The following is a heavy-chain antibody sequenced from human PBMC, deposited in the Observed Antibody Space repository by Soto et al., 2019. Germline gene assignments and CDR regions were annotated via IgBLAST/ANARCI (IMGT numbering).Heavy chain of an antibody. Sequence: GGSLRLSCAASGFTFSSYSMNWVRQAPGKGLEWVSYITSSSSTIYYTDSVKGRFAISRDNAKNSLYLQMNSLRDEDTAVYYCARDGWGGYYYGMDVWGQGTTVTVSS. D-gene: IGHD6-19*01. CDR2: ITSSSSTI. CDR1: GFTFSSYS. V-gene: IGHV3-48*02. J-gene: IGHJ6*02. CDR3: ARDGWGGYYYGMDV.